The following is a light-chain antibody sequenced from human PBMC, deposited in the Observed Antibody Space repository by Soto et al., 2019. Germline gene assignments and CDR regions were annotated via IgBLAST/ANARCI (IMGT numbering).Light chain of an antibody. CDR2: GVV. V-gene: IGLV2-11*01. CDR1: GNDVGAYNY. J-gene: IGLJ1*01. Sequence: QSALAQPRSVSGSPGQSVTISCTGTGNDVGAYNYVSWYQQHPGRPPKLLIYGVVRWPSGVPDRFSGSKSGNTASLTISGLQAEDEADYFCCSYAGGYTYLSGTGTNV. CDR3: CSYAGGYTYL.